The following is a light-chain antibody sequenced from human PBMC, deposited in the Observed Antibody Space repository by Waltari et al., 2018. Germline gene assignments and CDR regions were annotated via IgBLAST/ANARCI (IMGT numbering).Light chain of an antibody. J-gene: IGLJ3*02. V-gene: IGLV4-69*01. Sequence: QLVLTQSPSASASLGASITLTCTLSSGHYSNVIAWLQQLPEKGPRYSMKVNSDGSHSRGNEIPDRFSGSSAGAERYRTTSSLQSEDEADYYCQTGGHGTWVFGGGTKLTVL. CDR2: VNSDGSH. CDR1: SGHYSNV. CDR3: QTGGHGTWV.